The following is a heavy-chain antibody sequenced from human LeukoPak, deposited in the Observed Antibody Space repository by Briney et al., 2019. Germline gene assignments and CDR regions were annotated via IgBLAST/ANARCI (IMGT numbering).Heavy chain of an antibody. Sequence: PGRSLRLSCAASGFTFSSYAIHWVRQTPGKGLEWVTVISYDGSNKYYADSVKGRFTISRDNAKNSLYLQMNSLRAEDTAVYYCARAERYSGYYFDYWGQGTLVTVSS. J-gene: IGHJ4*02. CDR3: ARAERYSGYYFDY. D-gene: IGHD6-13*01. CDR2: ISYDGSNK. V-gene: IGHV3-30*03. CDR1: GFTFSSYA.